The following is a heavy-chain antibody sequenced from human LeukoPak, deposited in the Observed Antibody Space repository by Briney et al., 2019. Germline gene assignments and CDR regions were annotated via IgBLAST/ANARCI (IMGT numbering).Heavy chain of an antibody. Sequence: GGSLRLSCAASGFTFSSYAMSWVRQAPGKGLEWVSAISGSGGSTYYADSVRGRFTISRDNSNNMLYLQMNNLRVEDTAVYYCAKVTRRFLDHFDSWGQGTLVSVSS. D-gene: IGHD1-14*01. CDR1: GFTFSSYA. CDR2: ISGSGGST. V-gene: IGHV3-23*01. J-gene: IGHJ4*02. CDR3: AKVTRRFLDHFDS.